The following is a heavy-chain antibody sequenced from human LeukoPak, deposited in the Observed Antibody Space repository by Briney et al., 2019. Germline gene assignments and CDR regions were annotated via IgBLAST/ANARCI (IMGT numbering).Heavy chain of an antibody. V-gene: IGHV4-59*01. D-gene: IGHD3-10*01. J-gene: IGHJ5*02. CDR2: ICYSGST. CDR1: GGSISSYY. Sequence: SETLSLTCTVSGGSISSYYWSWIRQPPGKGLEWIGYICYSGSTNYNPSLKSRVTISVDTSKNQFSLKLSSVTAADTAVYYCARAPRRFGVSWFDPWGQGTLVTVSS. CDR3: ARAPRRFGVSWFDP.